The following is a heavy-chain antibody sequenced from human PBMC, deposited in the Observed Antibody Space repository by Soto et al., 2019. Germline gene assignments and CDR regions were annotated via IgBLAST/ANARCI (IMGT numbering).Heavy chain of an antibody. J-gene: IGHJ3*02. Sequence: CKASGYIFTNYWIGWVRQMPGKGLECMGIMYPGDSDTRYSPSFRGQVTISADKSISTAYLQWNSLKASDTAVYYCARGEAWTDEAFDIWGQGTMVT. V-gene: IGHV5-51*01. CDR1: GYIFTNYW. CDR3: ARGEAWTDEAFDI. CDR2: MYPGDSDT. D-gene: IGHD5-12*01.